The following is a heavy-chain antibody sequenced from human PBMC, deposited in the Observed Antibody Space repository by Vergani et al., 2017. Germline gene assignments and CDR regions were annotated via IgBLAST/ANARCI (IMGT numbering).Heavy chain of an antibody. Sequence: EVQLVESGGGLVQPGGSLRLSCAASGFTFSSYWMSWVRQAPGKGLEWVANIKQDESEKYYVDSVKGRFTITRDNAKHSLYLQMNSLRAEATAVYYCARHGVSGGWPDCWSEATLVTVSS. J-gene: IGHJ4*02. CDR2: IKQDESEK. D-gene: IGHD6-19*01. CDR1: GFTFSSYW. V-gene: IGHV3-7*01. CDR3: ARHGVSGGWPDC.